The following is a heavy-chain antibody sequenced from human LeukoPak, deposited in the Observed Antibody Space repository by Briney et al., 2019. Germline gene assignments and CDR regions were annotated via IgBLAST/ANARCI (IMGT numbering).Heavy chain of an antibody. CDR1: GFSFSIYA. CDR3: VKERGALRENYYMDV. J-gene: IGHJ6*03. V-gene: IGHV3-23*01. CDR2: IPGSGISR. Sequence: PGGSLRLSCASSGFSFSIYAMSWVPRARGRGPVGVFIPGSGISRLYGDSVKGRFTISRDNSKNMLYLQMNSLRADDTAVYYCVKERGALRENYYMDVWGKGTTVIVSS.